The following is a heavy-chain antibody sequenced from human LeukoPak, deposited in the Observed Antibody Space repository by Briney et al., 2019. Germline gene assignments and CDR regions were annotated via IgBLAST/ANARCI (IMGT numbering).Heavy chain of an antibody. CDR1: GFTFSSYS. D-gene: IGHD1-1*01. CDR3: VRPHVGTVSNWFDH. V-gene: IGHV3-21*01. Sequence: GGSLRLSCAASGFTFSSYSMNWVRQAPGKGLEWVSSISSSSSYIYYADSVKGRFTISRDNAKNTVYLQMNSLRAEDTAVYYCVRPHVGTVSNWFDHWGQGTLVTVSS. J-gene: IGHJ5*02. CDR2: ISSSSSYI.